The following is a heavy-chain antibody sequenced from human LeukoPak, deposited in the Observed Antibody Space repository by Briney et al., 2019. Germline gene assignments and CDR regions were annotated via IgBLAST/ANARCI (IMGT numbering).Heavy chain of an antibody. CDR3: ARVAERTWLPYDAAFDI. J-gene: IGHJ3*02. V-gene: IGHV4-39*07. CDR1: GGSVSSSSYY. D-gene: IGHD3-9*01. CDR2: IYYSGST. Sequence: PSETLSLTCTVSGGSVSSSSYYWGWIRQPPGKGLEWIGSIYYSGSTYYNPSLKSRVTISVDTSKNQFSLNLTSVTAADTAMYYCARVAERTWLPYDAAFDIWGRGTMVTVSS.